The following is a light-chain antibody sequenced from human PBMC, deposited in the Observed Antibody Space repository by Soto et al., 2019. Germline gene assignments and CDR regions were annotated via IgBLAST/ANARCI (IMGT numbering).Light chain of an antibody. J-gene: IGKJ1*01. CDR3: QQYSSSPMT. CDR1: QSLSNNY. CDR2: DAS. V-gene: IGKV3-20*01. Sequence: EIVLTHSPGTLSLSPGERATLSCRASQSLSNNYLAWYQQKPGQAPRLVIYDASSRATGIPDRFSASGSGKDFTLTISRLEPEDFAVYFCQQYSSSPMTFGQGTKVEIK.